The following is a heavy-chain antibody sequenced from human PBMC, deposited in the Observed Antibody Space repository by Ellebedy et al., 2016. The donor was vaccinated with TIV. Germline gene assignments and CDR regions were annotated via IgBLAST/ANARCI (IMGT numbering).Heavy chain of an antibody. J-gene: IGHJ5*02. V-gene: IGHV3-53*01. D-gene: IGHD4-17*01. Sequence: GESLKISCAASGFTVSSNYMSWVRQAPGKGLEWVSVIYSAGSTYYADSVKGRFTISRDNSKNTLYLQMNSLRAEDTAVYYCARELTTVTTSWFDPWGQGTLVTVSS. CDR1: GFTVSSNY. CDR3: ARELTTVTTSWFDP. CDR2: IYSAGST.